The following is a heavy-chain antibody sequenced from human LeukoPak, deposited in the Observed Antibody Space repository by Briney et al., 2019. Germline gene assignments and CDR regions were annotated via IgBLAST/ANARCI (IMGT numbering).Heavy chain of an antibody. J-gene: IGHJ5*02. Sequence: GGSLGLSCAASGFTFDDYAMHWVRQAPGKGLEWVSLISGDGGSTYYADSVKGRFTISRDNSKNSLYLQMNSLRTEDTVLYYCAKDIADCSGGSCYFGGGFDPWGQGTLVTVSS. CDR3: AKDIADCSGGSCYFGGGFDP. CDR1: GFTFDDYA. CDR2: ISGDGGST. V-gene: IGHV3-43*02. D-gene: IGHD2-15*01.